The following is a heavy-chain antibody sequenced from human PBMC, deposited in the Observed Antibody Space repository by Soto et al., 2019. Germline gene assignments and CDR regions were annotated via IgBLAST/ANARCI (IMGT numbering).Heavy chain of an antibody. CDR3: ARHDGFSSGWIFDY. Sequence: PSETLSLTCTVSGGSISSYYWSWIRQPPGKGLEWIGYIYYSWSTNYNPSLKSRVTISVDTSNNQLSLKLRSLTAADTAVYYCARHDGFSSGWIFDYWGHGTLVTVSS. CDR1: GGSISSYY. V-gene: IGHV4-59*08. D-gene: IGHD6-19*01. J-gene: IGHJ4*01. CDR2: IYYSWST.